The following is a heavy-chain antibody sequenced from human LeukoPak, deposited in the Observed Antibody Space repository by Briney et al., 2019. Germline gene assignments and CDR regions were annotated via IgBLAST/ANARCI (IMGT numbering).Heavy chain of an antibody. Sequence: PGRSLRLSCAASGFTFSSYGMHWVRQAPGKGLEWVAVIWYDGSNKYYADSVKGRFTISRDNSKNTLYLQMNSLRAEDTAVYYCAKSQNWNDVYGMDVWGQGTTVTVSS. CDR1: GFTFSSYG. J-gene: IGHJ6*02. CDR2: IWYDGSNK. V-gene: IGHV3-33*06. CDR3: AKSQNWNDVYGMDV. D-gene: IGHD1-1*01.